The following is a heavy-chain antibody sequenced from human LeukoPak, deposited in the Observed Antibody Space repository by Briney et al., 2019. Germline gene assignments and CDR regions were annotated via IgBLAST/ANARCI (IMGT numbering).Heavy chain of an antibody. D-gene: IGHD3-9*01. CDR2: INPNSGGT. Sequence: LVASVKVSCQASGYTFTGYYMHWVRQAPGQGLEWMGWINPNSGGTNYAQKFQGRVTMTRDTSISTAYMELSRLRSDDTAVYYCARSYDILTGYHLDYWGQGTLVTVSS. CDR3: ARSYDILTGYHLDY. CDR1: GYTFTGYY. J-gene: IGHJ4*02. V-gene: IGHV1-2*03.